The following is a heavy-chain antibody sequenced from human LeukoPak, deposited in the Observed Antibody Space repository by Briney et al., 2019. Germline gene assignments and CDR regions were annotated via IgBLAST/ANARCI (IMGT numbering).Heavy chain of an antibody. J-gene: IGHJ4*02. CDR1: GGSINSGGYY. V-gene: IGHV4-31*03. Sequence: PSETLSLTCTVSGGSINSGGYYWSWIRQHPGKGLEWIGNIHYSGSTYYNPSLKSRVTISVDTSENQFSLKLTSVTVADTAAYYCARTGERSYFDYWGQGTLVTVSS. D-gene: IGHD3-10*01. CDR2: IHYSGST. CDR3: ARTGERSYFDY.